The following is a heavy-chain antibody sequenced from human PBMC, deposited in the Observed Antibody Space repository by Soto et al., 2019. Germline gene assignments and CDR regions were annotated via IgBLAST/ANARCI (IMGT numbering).Heavy chain of an antibody. CDR1: GGTFSSYA. J-gene: IGHJ3*02. D-gene: IGHD3-22*01. V-gene: IGHV1-69*01. CDR2: IIPIFGTA. CDR3: ARDPYYYDSSGYYGSDAFDI. Sequence: QVQLVQSGAEVKKPGSSVKVSCKASGGTFSSYAISWVRQAPGQGLEWMGGIIPIFGTANYAQKFQGRVTITADESTSTAYMELSSLRSEETAVYYCARDPYYYDSSGYYGSDAFDIWGQGTMVTVSS.